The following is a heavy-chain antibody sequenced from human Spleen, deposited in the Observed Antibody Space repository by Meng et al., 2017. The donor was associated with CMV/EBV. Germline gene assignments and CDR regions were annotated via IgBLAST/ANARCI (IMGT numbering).Heavy chain of an antibody. V-gene: IGHV3-30*11. CDR1: GFTFSSYA. CDR2: ISYDGSNK. Sequence: SGFTFSSYAMHWVRQAPGKGLEWVAVISYDGSNKYYADSVKGRFTISRDNSKNTLFLRMNSLRTEDTALYYCVRKADIAAVWWLDPWGQGTLVTVSS. J-gene: IGHJ5*02. D-gene: IGHD6-13*01. CDR3: VRKADIAAVWWLDP.